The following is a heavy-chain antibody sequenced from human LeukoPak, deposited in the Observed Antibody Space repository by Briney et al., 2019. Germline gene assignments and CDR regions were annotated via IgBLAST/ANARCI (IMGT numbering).Heavy chain of an antibody. CDR2: IYYSGST. J-gene: IGHJ3*02. CDR3: ARGSAWLHAFDI. Sequence: EPSETLSLTCTVSGGSISSYYWSWIRQPPGKGLEWIGYIYYSGSTNYNPSLKSRVTISVDTSKNQFSLKLSSVTAADTAVYYCARGSAWLHAFDIWGQGTMVTVSS. CDR1: GGSISSYY. D-gene: IGHD5-12*01. V-gene: IGHV4-59*12.